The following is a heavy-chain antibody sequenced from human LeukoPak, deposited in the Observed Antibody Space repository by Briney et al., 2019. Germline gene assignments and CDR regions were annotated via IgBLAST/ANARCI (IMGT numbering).Heavy chain of an antibody. V-gene: IGHV3-9*01. J-gene: IGHJ4*02. Sequence: GRSLRLSCAASGFTYDDYAMHWVRQAPGKGLEWVSGISWNSGSIGYADSVKGRFTISRDNAKNSLYLQMNSLRAEDTALYYCARVISSRRYYYGSGSLDYWGQGTLVTVSS. CDR3: ARVISSRRYYYGSGSLDY. CDR2: ISWNSGSI. D-gene: IGHD3-10*01. CDR1: GFTYDDYA.